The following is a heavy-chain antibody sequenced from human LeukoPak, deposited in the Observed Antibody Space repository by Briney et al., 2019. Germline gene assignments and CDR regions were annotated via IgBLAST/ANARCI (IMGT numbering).Heavy chain of an antibody. CDR2: ISDSGGTT. Sequence: GGSLRLSCAVSGITLSNYGMSWVRQAPGKGLEWVAGISDSGGTTNYADSVKGRFTISRDNPKNTLYLQMNSLRAEDTAVYFCAKRGVVIRVILVGFHKEAYYFDSWGQGALVTVSS. J-gene: IGHJ4*02. V-gene: IGHV3-23*01. D-gene: IGHD3-22*01. CDR3: AKRGVVIRVILVGFHKEAYYFDS. CDR1: GITLSNYG.